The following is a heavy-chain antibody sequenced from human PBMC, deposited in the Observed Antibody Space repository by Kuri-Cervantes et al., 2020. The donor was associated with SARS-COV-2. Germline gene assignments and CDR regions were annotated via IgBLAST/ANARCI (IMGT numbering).Heavy chain of an antibody. CDR2: ISCHSRYI. V-gene: IGHV3-21*01. Sequence: GGSLRLSCAASGSAFSDYSMLWFRQAPRKGLEWVSSISCHSRYIYYRDSVKGRFTISRDNARKSLFLQMNSLTVEDTGMYYCAFPQVQGSWGPGTRVTVSS. CDR3: AFPQVQGS. J-gene: IGHJ5*02. CDR1: GSAFSDYS.